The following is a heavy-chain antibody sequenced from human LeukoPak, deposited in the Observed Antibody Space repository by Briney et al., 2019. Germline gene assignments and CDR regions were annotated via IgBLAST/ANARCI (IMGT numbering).Heavy chain of an antibody. CDR1: GFTFSSYW. D-gene: IGHD5-18*01. J-gene: IGHJ4*02. CDR2: IKQDGSEK. CDR3: ARDSRHGYTYGIDS. V-gene: IGHV3-7*01. Sequence: GGSLRLSCAASGFTFSSYWMSWVRQAPGKGLEWVANIKQDGSEKYYVDSVKGRFTISRDNAKNSLYLQINSLSADDTAVYFCARDSRHGYTYGIDSWGQGTLLTVSS.